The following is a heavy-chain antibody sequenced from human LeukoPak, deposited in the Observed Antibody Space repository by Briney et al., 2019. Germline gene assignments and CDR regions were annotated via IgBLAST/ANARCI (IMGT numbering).Heavy chain of an antibody. Sequence: PGGSLRLSCAASGFTFNNSDIHWVRQAPGKGLEWVSVIYSGGSTYYADSVKGRFTISRDNSKNTLYLQMNSLRAEDTAVYYCARDYYDSSGYSNYWGQGTLVTVSS. CDR1: GFTFNNSD. J-gene: IGHJ4*02. D-gene: IGHD3-22*01. CDR2: IYSGGST. CDR3: ARDYYDSSGYSNY. V-gene: IGHV3-53*01.